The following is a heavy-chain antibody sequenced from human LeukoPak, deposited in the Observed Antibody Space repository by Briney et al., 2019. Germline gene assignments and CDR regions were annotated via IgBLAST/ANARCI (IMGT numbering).Heavy chain of an antibody. Sequence: PGGSLRLSCAASGFSFSNYGITWVRQAPGKGLEWVSAITRSSGHIYYADSVKGRFTISGDDSKKSVYLQMNSLRADDTAVYYCARGAIVGTVYYFDSWGQGTLVTVSS. CDR3: ARGAIVGTVYYFDS. CDR2: ITRSSGHI. J-gene: IGHJ4*02. D-gene: IGHD1-26*01. CDR1: GFSFSNYG. V-gene: IGHV3-21*01.